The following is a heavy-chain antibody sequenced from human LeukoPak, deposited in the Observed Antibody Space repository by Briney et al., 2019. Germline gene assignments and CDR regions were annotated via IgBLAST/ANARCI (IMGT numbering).Heavy chain of an antibody. V-gene: IGHV4-34*01. CDR2: INHSGST. Sequence: SETLSLTCAVYGGSFSDYYWNWIRQPPGKGLEWIGEINHSGSTNYNPSLKSRVTISIDTSKNHFSLKLSSVAAADRAVYYCTRRLFAVDENWNWFDPWGQGTLVTVSS. J-gene: IGHJ5*01. D-gene: IGHD3-3*01. CDR1: GGSFSDYY. CDR3: TRRLFAVDENWNWFDP.